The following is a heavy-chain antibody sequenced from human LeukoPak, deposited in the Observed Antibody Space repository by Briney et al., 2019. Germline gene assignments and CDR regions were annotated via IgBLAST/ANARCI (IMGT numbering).Heavy chain of an antibody. J-gene: IGHJ4*02. CDR3: ARDASPLSGSYSQDY. D-gene: IGHD1-26*01. CDR1: GFTFSSYG. CDR2: IRYDGSNK. V-gene: IGHV3-30*02. Sequence: GGSLRLSCAASGFTFSSYGMHWVRQAPGKGLEWVAFIRYDGSNKYYADSVKGRFTISRDNSKNTLYLQMNSLRAEDTAVYYCARDASPLSGSYSQDYWGQGTLVSVSS.